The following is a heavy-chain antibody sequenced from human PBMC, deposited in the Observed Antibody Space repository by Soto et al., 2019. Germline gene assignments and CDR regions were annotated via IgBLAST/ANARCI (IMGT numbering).Heavy chain of an antibody. V-gene: IGHV3-33*01. CDR2: IWYDGSNK. CDR3: ARNGVVVAQSYYYYYYGMDV. J-gene: IGHJ6*02. Sequence: XGSLKLSCAASGFTFSSYGMHLVRQAPGKGLEWVAVIWYDGSNKYYADSVKGRFTISRDNSKNTLYLQMNSLRAEDTAVYYCARNGVVVAQSYYYYYYGMDVWGQGTTVTVSS. CDR1: GFTFSSYG. D-gene: IGHD2-15*01.